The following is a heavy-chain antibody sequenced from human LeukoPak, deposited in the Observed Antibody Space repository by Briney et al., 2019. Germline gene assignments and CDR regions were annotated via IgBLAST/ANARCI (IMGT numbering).Heavy chain of an antibody. Sequence: PGGSLRLSCAASGFTFSSYSMNWVRQAPGKGLEWVSSISSSSSYIYYADSVKGRFTISRDNAKNSLYLQMNSLRAEDTAVYYCARVGCSGGSCYFDYWGQGTLVTVSS. CDR1: GFTFSSYS. V-gene: IGHV3-21*01. J-gene: IGHJ4*02. CDR2: ISSSSSYI. D-gene: IGHD2-15*01. CDR3: ARVGCSGGSCYFDY.